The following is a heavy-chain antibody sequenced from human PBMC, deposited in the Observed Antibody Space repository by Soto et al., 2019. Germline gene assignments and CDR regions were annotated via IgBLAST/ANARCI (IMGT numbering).Heavy chain of an antibody. CDR3: ARGSYYDILTGYVPDYYMDV. Sequence: SVKVSCKASGGTFSSYTISWVRQAPGQGLEWMGRIIPILGIANYAQKFQGRVTITADKSTSTAYMELSSLRSEDTAVYYCARGSYYDILTGYVPDYYMDVWGKGTTVTVSS. J-gene: IGHJ6*03. CDR2: IIPILGIA. D-gene: IGHD3-9*01. CDR1: GGTFSSYT. V-gene: IGHV1-69*02.